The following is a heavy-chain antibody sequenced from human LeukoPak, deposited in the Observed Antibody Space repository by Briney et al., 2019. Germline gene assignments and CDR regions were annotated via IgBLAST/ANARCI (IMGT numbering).Heavy chain of an antibody. CDR3: ARAPLVVPAAMAWFDP. V-gene: IGHV1-69*01. Sequence: GSSVKVSCKASGGTFSSYAISWVRQAPGQGLEWMGGIIPIFGTANYAQKFQGRVTITADESTSTAYMELSSLRSEDTAVYYCARAPLVVPAAMAWFDPWGQGTRVTVSS. D-gene: IGHD2-2*01. CDR2: IIPIFGTA. CDR1: GGTFSSYA. J-gene: IGHJ5*02.